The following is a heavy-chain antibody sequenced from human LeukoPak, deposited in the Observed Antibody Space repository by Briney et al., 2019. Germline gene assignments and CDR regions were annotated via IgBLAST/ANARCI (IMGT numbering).Heavy chain of an antibody. CDR3: ARSGGWVTAYWYFEV. D-gene: IGHD2-21*02. J-gene: IGHJ2*01. CDR2: THHSGNN. Sequence: PSETLSLTCTVSGGPISSYYWSWIRQTPGKEVEWIGYTHHSGNNNYNPSLKSRVTISQDMSKNRFSLRLTSVTAADTAVYYCARSGGWVTAYWYFEVWGRGTLVTVSS. CDR1: GGPISSYY. V-gene: IGHV4-59*01.